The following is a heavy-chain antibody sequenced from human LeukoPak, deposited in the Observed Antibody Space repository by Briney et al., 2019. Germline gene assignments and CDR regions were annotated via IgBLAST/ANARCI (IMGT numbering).Heavy chain of an antibody. J-gene: IGHJ4*02. Sequence: GGSLRLSCAASGFTFSSYSMNWVRQAPGKGLEWVSAISGSGGSTYYADSVKGRFTISRDNSKNTLYLQMNSLRAEDTAVYYCAKEVYWRGYFDYRGQGTLVTVSS. D-gene: IGHD1-1*01. CDR1: GFTFSSYS. CDR3: AKEVYWRGYFDY. V-gene: IGHV3-23*01. CDR2: ISGSGGST.